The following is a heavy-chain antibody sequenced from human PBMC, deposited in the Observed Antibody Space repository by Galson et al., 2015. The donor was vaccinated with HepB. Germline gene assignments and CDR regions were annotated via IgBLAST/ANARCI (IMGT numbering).Heavy chain of an antibody. V-gene: IGHV3-73*01. CDR1: GFTFSGSA. D-gene: IGHD2-2*03. CDR2: IRSKANSYAT. J-gene: IGHJ6*03. Sequence: SLRLSCAASGFTFSGSAMHWVRQASGKGLEWVGRIRSKANSYATAYAASVKGRFTISRDDSKNTAYLQMNSLKTEDTAVYYCTRHALIGYCSSTSCSDFYMDVWGKGTTVTVSS. CDR3: TRHALIGYCSSTSCSDFYMDV.